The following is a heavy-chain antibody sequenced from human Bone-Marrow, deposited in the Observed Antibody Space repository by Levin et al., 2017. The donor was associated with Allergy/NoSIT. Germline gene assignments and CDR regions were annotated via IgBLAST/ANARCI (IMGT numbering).Heavy chain of an antibody. CDR3: ARDRLASLYYYSMDV. CDR2: IYTTGST. J-gene: IGHJ6*03. V-gene: IGHV4-61*02. Sequence: ASETLSLTCSVSGGSISSGRYYFTWVRQPAGKGLEWIGRIYTTGSTNYNPSLESRVTISRDTFKKEVYLTLSSVTAADTAVYYCARDRLASLYYYSMDVWGRGTTVIVSS. CDR1: GGSISSGRYY.